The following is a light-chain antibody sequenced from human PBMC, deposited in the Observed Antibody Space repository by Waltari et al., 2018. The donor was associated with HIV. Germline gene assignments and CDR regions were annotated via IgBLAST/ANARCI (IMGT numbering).Light chain of an antibody. CDR2: EVT. V-gene: IGLV2-8*01. J-gene: IGLJ2*01. Sequence: SAITQPPSAPGSPGQPVTLSSPATTSDIGGYNHVSCYQQPPGKAPKLVISEVTKRPSVVPDRFAGSKSGTPASLTVSGLQAEDEADYYCSSYADRNGFYVVFGGGTRLTVL. CDR3: SSYADRNGFYVV. CDR1: TSDIGGYNH.